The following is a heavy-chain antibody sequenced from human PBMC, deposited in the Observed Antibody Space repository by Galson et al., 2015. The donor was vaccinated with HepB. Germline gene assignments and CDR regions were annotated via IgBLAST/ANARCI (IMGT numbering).Heavy chain of an antibody. V-gene: IGHV3-7*01. CDR2: IKQDGSEK. CDR1: GFTFSSYW. D-gene: IGHD2-2*01. CDR3: ARVGCSSTSCYDWAYYYYYMDV. Sequence: SLRLSCAASGFTFSSYWMSWVRQAPGKGLEWVANIKQDGSEKYYVDSVKGRFTISRDNAKNSLYLQMNSLRAEDTAVYYCARVGCSSTSCYDWAYYYYYMDVWGKGTTVTVSS. J-gene: IGHJ6*03.